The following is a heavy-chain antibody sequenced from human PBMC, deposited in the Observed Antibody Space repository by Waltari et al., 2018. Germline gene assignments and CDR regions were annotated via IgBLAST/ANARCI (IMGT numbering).Heavy chain of an antibody. CDR2: ISYEGRNE. CDR1: GFSFRNFA. D-gene: IGHD6-13*01. Sequence: QVQLVESGGGVVQPGRSLRLSCAASGFSFRNFAMHWVRQAPGKGLEWVAVISYEGRNEYYADSVKGRFTISRDNAKNSLYLQMNSLRAEDTAVYYCARGTFFRLPYSSSRYSGWYFDYWGQGTLVTVSS. V-gene: IGHV3-30*04. CDR3: ARGTFFRLPYSSSRYSGWYFDY. J-gene: IGHJ4*02.